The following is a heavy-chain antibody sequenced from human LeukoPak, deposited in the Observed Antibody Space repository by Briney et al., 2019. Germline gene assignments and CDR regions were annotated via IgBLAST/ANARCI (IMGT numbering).Heavy chain of an antibody. Sequence: GGSLRLSCAASEFTFSSYAMSWVRQAPGKGLEWVSAISGSGGSTYYADSVKGRFTISRDNSKNTLYLQMNSLRAEDTAVYYCAKGLYYDFWSGYLAYWGQGTLVTVSS. D-gene: IGHD3-3*01. CDR1: EFTFSSYA. CDR3: AKGLYYDFWSGYLAY. CDR2: ISGSGGST. J-gene: IGHJ4*02. V-gene: IGHV3-23*01.